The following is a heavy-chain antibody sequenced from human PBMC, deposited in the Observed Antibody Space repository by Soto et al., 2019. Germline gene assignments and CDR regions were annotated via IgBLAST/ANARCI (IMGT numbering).Heavy chain of an antibody. V-gene: IGHV4-59*02. CDR3: ARSHDILTGFSSTHFAY. J-gene: IGHJ4*02. CDR2: IYYSGST. Sequence: SETLSLTCTVSGDSVSSYYWSWIRQPPGKGLEWIGYIYYSGSTNYNPSLKSRVTISVDTSKNQFSLKLSSVTAADTAVYYCARSHDILTGFSSTHFAYWGQGTLVTVS. D-gene: IGHD3-9*01. CDR1: GDSVSSYY.